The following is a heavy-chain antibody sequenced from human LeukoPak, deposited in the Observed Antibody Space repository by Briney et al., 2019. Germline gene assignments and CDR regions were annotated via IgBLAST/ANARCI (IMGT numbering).Heavy chain of an antibody. CDR1: GFTFSSYS. CDR2: ISSSSSYI. Sequence: PGGSLRLSCAASGFTFSSYSMNWVRQAPGKGLEWVSSISSSSSYIYYADSVKGRFTISRDNAKNSLYLQMNSLRAEDTAVYYCARENYYDSSGYQGGFDYWGQGTLVTASS. V-gene: IGHV3-21*01. D-gene: IGHD3-22*01. CDR3: ARENYYDSSGYQGGFDY. J-gene: IGHJ4*02.